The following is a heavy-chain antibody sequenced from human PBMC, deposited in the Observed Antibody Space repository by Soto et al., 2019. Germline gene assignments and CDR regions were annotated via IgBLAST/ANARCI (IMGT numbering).Heavy chain of an antibody. CDR2: IKSKTDGGTI. Sequence: EVQLVESGGGLGKPGGSLRLSCEASGLTFTNAWMTWVRQAPGKGLGWVGRIKSKTDGGTIDYAAPVQGRFSISRDDSKNTLYLPRNSLKTEDTAVYYCVNSGYYHGVDVWGQGTTVIVSS. CDR3: VNSGYYHGVDV. V-gene: IGHV3-15*07. CDR1: GLTFTNAW. D-gene: IGHD1-20*01. J-gene: IGHJ6*02.